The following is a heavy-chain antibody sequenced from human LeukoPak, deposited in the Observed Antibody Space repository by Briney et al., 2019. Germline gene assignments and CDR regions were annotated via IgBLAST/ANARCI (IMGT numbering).Heavy chain of an antibody. CDR1: GFTFDDYA. CDR3: AKLVGEFTDYGGAFDI. CDR2: ISWNSGSI. Sequence: GGSLRLSCAASGFTFDDYAMHWVRQAPGKGLEWVSGISWNSGSIGYADSVKGRFTISRDNAKNSLYLQMNSLRAEDTALYYCAKLVGEFTDYGGAFDIWGQGTMVTVSS. V-gene: IGHV3-9*01. J-gene: IGHJ3*02. D-gene: IGHD4-17*01.